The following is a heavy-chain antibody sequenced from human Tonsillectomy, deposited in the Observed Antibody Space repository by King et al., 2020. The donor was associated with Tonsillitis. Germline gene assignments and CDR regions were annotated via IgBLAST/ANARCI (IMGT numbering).Heavy chain of an antibody. CDR1: GFTFDDYA. Sequence: QLVQSGGGLVQPGRSLRLSCAASGFTFDDYAMHWVRQAPGKGLEWVSGISWNSRSIDYADSVQGRFTIHRDNAQNSLYLQMNSLRTEDTALYYCAKDRWDILNGCYCFYGMDGWGQGTTVTVSS. CDR2: ISWNSRSI. J-gene: IGHJ6*02. V-gene: IGHV3-9*01. D-gene: IGHD3-9*01. CDR3: AKDRWDILNGCYCFYGMDG.